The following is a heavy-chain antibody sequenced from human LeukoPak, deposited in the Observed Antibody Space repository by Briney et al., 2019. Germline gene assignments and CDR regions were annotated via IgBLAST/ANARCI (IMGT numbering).Heavy chain of an antibody. Sequence: PSETLSLTCTVSGGSISSGSYYWSWIRQPAGKGLEWIGRIYTSGSTNYNPSLKSRVTISVDTSKNQFSLKLSSVTAADTAVYYCARDPGFSYGPVFDYWGQGTLVTVSS. J-gene: IGHJ4*02. CDR2: IYTSGST. V-gene: IGHV4-61*02. CDR1: GGSISSGSYY. D-gene: IGHD5-18*01. CDR3: ARDPGFSYGPVFDY.